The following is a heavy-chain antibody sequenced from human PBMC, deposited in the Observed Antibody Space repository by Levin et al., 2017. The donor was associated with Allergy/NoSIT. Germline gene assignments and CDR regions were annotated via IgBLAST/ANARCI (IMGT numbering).Heavy chain of an antibody. Sequence: PGGSLRLSCAASGFTFSSYAMSWVRQAPGKGLEWVSAISGSGGSTYYADSVKGRFTISRDNSKNTLYLQMNSLRAEDTAVYYCAKEGRITGTNIDYYYYYYMDVWGKGTTVTVSS. D-gene: IGHD1-7*01. CDR2: ISGSGGST. CDR1: GFTFSSYA. CDR3: AKEGRITGTNIDYYYYYYMDV. J-gene: IGHJ6*03. V-gene: IGHV3-23*01.